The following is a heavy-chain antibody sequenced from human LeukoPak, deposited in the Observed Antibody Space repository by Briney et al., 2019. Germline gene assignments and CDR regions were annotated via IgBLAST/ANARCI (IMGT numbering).Heavy chain of an antibody. CDR2: IYPSGGT. V-gene: IGHV4-4*07. Sequence: SETLSLTCTVSGGSVSGYYWSWIRQPAGKGLEWIGRIYPSGGTNYNPSLKSRVTMSTDTSKNQFSLKLRSVTAADTAVYYCAREYGDLDYWGQGTLVTVSS. CDR3: AREYGDLDY. CDR1: GGSVSGYY. J-gene: IGHJ4*02. D-gene: IGHD4-17*01.